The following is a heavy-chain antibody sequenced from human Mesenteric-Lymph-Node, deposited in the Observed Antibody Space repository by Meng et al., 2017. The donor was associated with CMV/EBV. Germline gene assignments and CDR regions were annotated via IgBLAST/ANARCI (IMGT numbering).Heavy chain of an antibody. Sequence: SETLSLTCTVSGGSISSSSYFWAWIRLHPEKGLEWIGSIYYSGSTLYNPSLKSRVTMSVDTSKNHFSLRLSSVTAADTAVYYCARDALAPTWGQGTLVTVSS. V-gene: IGHV4-39*07. CDR1: GGSISSSSYF. J-gene: IGHJ4*02. CDR3: ARDALAPT. D-gene: IGHD1-26*01. CDR2: IYYSGST.